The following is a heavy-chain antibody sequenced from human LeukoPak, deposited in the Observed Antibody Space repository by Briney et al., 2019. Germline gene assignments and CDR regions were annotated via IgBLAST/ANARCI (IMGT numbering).Heavy chain of an antibody. CDR1: GYTFTNYY. V-gene: IGHV1-46*01. D-gene: IGHD3-22*01. CDR3: ARIGDSSGYCDY. J-gene: IGHJ4*02. CDR2: INPSGGST. Sequence: ASVKVSCKASGYTFTNYYMHWVRQAPGQGLEWMGIINPSGGSTSYAQKLQGRVTVTRDTSTSTVYVELNSLRSEDTAVYYCARIGDSSGYCDYWGQGTLVTVSS.